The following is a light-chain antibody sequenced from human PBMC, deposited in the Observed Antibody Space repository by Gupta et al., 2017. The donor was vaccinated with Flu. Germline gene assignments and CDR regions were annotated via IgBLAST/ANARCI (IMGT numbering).Light chain of an antibody. CDR2: DVS. V-gene: IGLV2-14*03. J-gene: IGLJ2*01. Sequence: TSSDIGGYSYVSWYQQYPGKAPKLMIYDVSNRPSGVSNRFSGSKSGNTASLTISGLQAEDEADYYCSSYTSTSTLIFGGGTKLTVL. CDR3: SSYTSTSTLI. CDR1: SSDIGGYSY.